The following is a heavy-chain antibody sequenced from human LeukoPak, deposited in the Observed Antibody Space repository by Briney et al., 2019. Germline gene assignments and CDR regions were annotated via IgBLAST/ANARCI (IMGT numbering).Heavy chain of an antibody. CDR1: GGSISYYY. CDR2: VYYSGST. J-gene: IGHJ3*02. Sequence: PSETLSLTCSVSGGSISYYYWSWIRQPPGKGLEWIGYVYYSGSTSYNPSLKSRVTISLDTSKDQFSLKLSSVTAADTAVYYCARGTLLWFGGDAFDIWGQGTMVTVSS. V-gene: IGHV4-59*01. CDR3: ARGTLLWFGGDAFDI. D-gene: IGHD3-10*01.